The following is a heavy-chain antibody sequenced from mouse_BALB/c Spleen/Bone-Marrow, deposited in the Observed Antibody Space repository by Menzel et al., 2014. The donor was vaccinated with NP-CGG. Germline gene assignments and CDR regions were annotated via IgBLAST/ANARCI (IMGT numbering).Heavy chain of an antibody. CDR3: TSWDY. V-gene: IGHV1S22*01. J-gene: IGHJ2*01. CDR1: GYTFTSYW. Sequence: QESGSELVRPGASVKLSCKASGYTFTSYWMHWVKQGHGQGLEWIGNIYPGSGSTNYDEKFKSEGTLTVDTSSSTAYMHLSSLTSEDSAVYYGTSWDYWGQGTTLTVSS. CDR2: IYPGSGST.